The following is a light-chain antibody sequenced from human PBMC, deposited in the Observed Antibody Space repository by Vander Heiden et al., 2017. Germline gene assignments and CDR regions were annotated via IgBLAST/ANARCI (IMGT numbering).Light chain of an antibody. V-gene: IGLV1-44*01. CDR2: SNN. CDR3: ATWDDSLNGVV. CDR1: SSNIGSNY. J-gene: IGLJ2*01. Sequence: QSVLTQPPSASGTPGQRVTLSCSGRSSNIGSNYVYWYEQLPGTAPKLLIYSNNHRPSGVPDRFSGSKSGTSASLAISGLQSEDEADYYCATWDDSLNGVVFGGGTKLTVL.